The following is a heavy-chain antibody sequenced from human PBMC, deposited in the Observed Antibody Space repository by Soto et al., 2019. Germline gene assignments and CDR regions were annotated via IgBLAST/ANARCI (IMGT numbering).Heavy chain of an antibody. CDR2: IYWDDDK. J-gene: IGHJ4*02. V-gene: IGHV2-5*02. D-gene: IGHD6-19*01. CDR1: GFSLSTSGVG. Sequence: QITLKEYGPSLVKPTQTLTLTCTFSGFSLSTSGVGVVWIRQPPLKALEWVALIYWDDDKHYNASLRSRLTVTKDTTNTQVVLSLTNVDPLDTGTYFFAHVGGLEQWLYRLDHCGQGALVTVSS. CDR3: AHVGGLEQWLYRLDH.